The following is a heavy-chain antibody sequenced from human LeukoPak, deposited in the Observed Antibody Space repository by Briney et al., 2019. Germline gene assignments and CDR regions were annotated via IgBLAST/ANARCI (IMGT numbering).Heavy chain of an antibody. CDR3: AKGIGWELLSHFDY. J-gene: IGHJ4*02. D-gene: IGHD1-26*01. V-gene: IGHV3-9*01. CDR1: GFTFDDYA. CDR2: ISWNSGSI. Sequence: PGGSLRLSCAASGFTFDDYAMHWVRQAPGKGLEWVSGISWNSGSIGYADSVKGRFTISRDNAKNSLYPQMNSLRAEDTALYYCAKGIGWELLSHFDYWGQGTLVTVSS.